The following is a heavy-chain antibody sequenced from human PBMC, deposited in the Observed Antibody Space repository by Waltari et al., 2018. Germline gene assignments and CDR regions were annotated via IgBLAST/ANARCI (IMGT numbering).Heavy chain of an antibody. CDR3: AARRYASGYYLFEY. V-gene: IGHV3-23*01. J-gene: IGHJ4*02. D-gene: IGHD3-10*01. Sequence: EVQLLESGGDLVQPGGSLRLSCTASGLTFTDYGITWVRQAPGRGLEWISEIGATGERSQYVDSVKGRFTVSRDNSKNTVCLQMNSLRADDTALYYCAARRYASGYYLFEYWGQGTPVTVSS. CDR1: GLTFTDYG. CDR2: IGATGERS.